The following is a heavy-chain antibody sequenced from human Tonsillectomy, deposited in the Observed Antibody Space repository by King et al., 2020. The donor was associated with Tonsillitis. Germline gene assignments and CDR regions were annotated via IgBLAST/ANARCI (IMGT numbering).Heavy chain of an antibody. Sequence: VQLVESGGGLVQPGGSLRLSCAASGFTVSSNYMSWVRQAPGKGLEWVSVIYSGGSTYYADSVKGRFTISRDNSKNTLYLQMNSLRAEDTAVYYCSRDRVGGIFDIWGQGTMVTVSS. CDR2: IYSGGST. V-gene: IGHV3-66*01. D-gene: IGHD3-10*01. CDR1: GFTVSSNY. J-gene: IGHJ3*02. CDR3: SRDRVGGIFDI.